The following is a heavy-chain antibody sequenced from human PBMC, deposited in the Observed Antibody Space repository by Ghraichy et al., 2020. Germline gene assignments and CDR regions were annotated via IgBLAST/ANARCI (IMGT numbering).Heavy chain of an antibody. CDR1: GFTFSTYT. CDR3: ARASYSSFDKYSGYDEYYFDY. D-gene: IGHD5-12*01. CDR2: ISYDGSGQ. J-gene: IGHJ4*02. Sequence: GGSLRLSCAASGFTFSTYTIHWVRQAPGKGLEWVALISYDGSGQSYADSVKGRFTISRDNSKDTLYLHMNSLRAGDTAVYYCARASYSSFDKYSGYDEYYFDYWGQGALVTVSS. V-gene: IGHV3-30-3*01.